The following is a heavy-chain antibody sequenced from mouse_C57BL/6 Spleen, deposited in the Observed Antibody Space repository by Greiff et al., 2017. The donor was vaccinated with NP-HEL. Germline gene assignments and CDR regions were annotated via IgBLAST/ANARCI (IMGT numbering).Heavy chain of an antibody. V-gene: IGHV1-82*01. Sequence: QVQLQQPGPELVKPGASVKISCKASGYAFSSSWMNWVKQRPGKGLEWIGRIYPGDGDTNYNGKFKGKATLTADKSSSTAYMQLSSLTSEDSAVYFCAGYGSSYPYLDYWGQGTTLTVSS. CDR3: AGYGSSYPYLDY. D-gene: IGHD1-1*01. J-gene: IGHJ2*01. CDR2: IYPGDGDT. CDR1: GYAFSSSW.